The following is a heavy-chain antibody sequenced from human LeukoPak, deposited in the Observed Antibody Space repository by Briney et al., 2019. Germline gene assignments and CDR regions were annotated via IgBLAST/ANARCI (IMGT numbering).Heavy chain of an antibody. CDR2: ISAYNSNT. V-gene: IGHV1-18*01. D-gene: IGHD6-19*01. J-gene: IGHJ4*02. CDR1: GYTFTSYG. CDR3: ARDLKMGYSSGRYSWGTGSSNDY. Sequence: GASVKVSCKASGYTFTSYGINWVRQAPGQGLEWMGWISAYNSNTHYAQKLQGRVTMTTDTSTSTAYMEVRSLKSDDTAVYYCARDLKMGYSSGRYSWGTGSSNDYWGQGTLVTVSS.